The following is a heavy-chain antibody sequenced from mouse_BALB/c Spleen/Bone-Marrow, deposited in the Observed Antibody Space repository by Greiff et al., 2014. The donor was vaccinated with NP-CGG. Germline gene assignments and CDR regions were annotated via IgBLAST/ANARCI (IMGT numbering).Heavy chain of an antibody. V-gene: IGHV1-9*01. J-gene: IGHJ4*01. CDR1: GYTFSGYW. CDR3: ARDGYSSLAMDY. D-gene: IGHD2-3*01. CDR2: TLPGSTST. Sequence: QVQLKESGAELMKPGASVKISCKTTGYTFSGYWIEWVKQRPGHGLEWIGETLPGSTSTNYNEKLKDKATFTADTSSNTAYMQLSSLTSEDSAVYYCARDGYSSLAMDYWGQGTSVTVSS.